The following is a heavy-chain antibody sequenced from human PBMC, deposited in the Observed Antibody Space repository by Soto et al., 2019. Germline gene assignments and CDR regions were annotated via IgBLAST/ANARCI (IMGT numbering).Heavy chain of an antibody. V-gene: IGHV4-59*01. CDR3: AGDVDTAMGYYYYGMDV. D-gene: IGHD5-18*01. J-gene: IGHJ6*02. Sequence: SETLSLTCTVSGGSISSYYWSWIRQPPGKGLEWIGYIYYSGSTNYNPSLKSRVTISVDTSKNQFSLKLSSVTAADTAVYYCAGDVDTAMGYYYYGMDVWGQGTTVTVSS. CDR1: GGSISSYY. CDR2: IYYSGST.